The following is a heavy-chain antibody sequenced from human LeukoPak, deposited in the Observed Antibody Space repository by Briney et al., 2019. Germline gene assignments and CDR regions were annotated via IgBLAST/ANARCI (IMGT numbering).Heavy chain of an antibody. Sequence: GASVKVSCKASGYTFTGYYMHWVRQAPGQGLEWMGWINPNSGGTNYAQKFQGRVTMTRDTSTSTAYMELSRLRSDDTAVYYCARTGTTKTYYYYYMDVWGKGTTVTVSS. CDR2: INPNSGGT. D-gene: IGHD1-7*01. V-gene: IGHV1-2*02. J-gene: IGHJ6*03. CDR1: GYTFTGYY. CDR3: ARTGTTKTYYYYYMDV.